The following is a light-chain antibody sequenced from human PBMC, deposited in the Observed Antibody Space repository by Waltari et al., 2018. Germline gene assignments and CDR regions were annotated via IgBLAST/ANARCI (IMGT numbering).Light chain of an antibody. V-gene: IGLV2-14*01. CDR3: GSYTGSTTWV. Sequence: QSALTQPASVSGSPGPSITISCTGATSDAGGYNSVSWYQQRPGQTPKPLIFDVSNRPSGVSNRFSGSKLGNPSSLTISGLQAEDEAAYYGGSYTGSTTWVFGGGTKLTVL. CDR2: DVS. CDR1: TSDAGGYNS. J-gene: IGLJ3*02.